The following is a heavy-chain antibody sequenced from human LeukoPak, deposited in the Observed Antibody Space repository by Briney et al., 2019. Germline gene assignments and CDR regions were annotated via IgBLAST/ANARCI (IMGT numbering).Heavy chain of an antibody. D-gene: IGHD3-16*01. J-gene: IGHJ4*02. CDR2: ISGSGGST. CDR3: AKDGGGY. V-gene: IGHV3-23*01. CDR1: GFTLSDHQ. Sequence: PGGSLRLSCVVSGFTLSDHQMDWVRQAPGKGLEWVSAISGSGGSTYYADSVKGRFTISRDNSKNTLYLQMNSLRAEDTAVYYCAKDGGGYWGQGTLVTVSS.